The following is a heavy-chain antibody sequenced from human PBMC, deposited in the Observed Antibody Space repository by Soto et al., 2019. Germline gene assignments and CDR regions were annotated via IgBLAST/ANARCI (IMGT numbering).Heavy chain of an antibody. J-gene: IGHJ5*02. D-gene: IGHD3-3*01. V-gene: IGHV1-8*01. CDR1: GYTFTSYD. CDR2: MNPNSGNT. Sequence: ASVKVSCKASGYTFTSYDINWVRQATGQGLEWMGWMNPNSGNTGYAQKFQGRVTMTRNTSISTAYMELSSLRSEDTAVYYCAREYNDFWSGYYHNWFGPWGQGTLVTVSS. CDR3: AREYNDFWSGYYHNWFGP.